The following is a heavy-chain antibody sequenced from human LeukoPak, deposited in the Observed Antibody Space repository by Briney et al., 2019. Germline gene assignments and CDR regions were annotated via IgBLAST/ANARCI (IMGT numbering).Heavy chain of an antibody. V-gene: IGHV3-23*01. Sequence: PGGSLRLSCAASGFTFSSYSMNWVRQAPGKGLEWVSAISGSGGSTYYADSVKGRFTISRDNSKNTLYLQMNSLRAEDTAVYYCAKDRDVLRYFDWLFDFDYWGQGTLVTVS. J-gene: IGHJ4*02. CDR3: AKDRDVLRYFDWLFDFDY. CDR2: ISGSGGST. CDR1: GFTFSSYS. D-gene: IGHD3-9*01.